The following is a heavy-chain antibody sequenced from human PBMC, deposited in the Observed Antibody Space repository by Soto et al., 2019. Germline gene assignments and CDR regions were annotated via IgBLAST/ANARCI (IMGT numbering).Heavy chain of an antibody. Sequence: SVKVSCKASGGTFSSYAISWVRQAPGQGLEWMGGIIPIFGTANYAQKFQGRVTITADESTSTAYMELSSLRSEDTAVYYCARAWRFGVQLWSEYYFDYWGQGTLVTVSS. V-gene: IGHV1-69*13. CDR1: GGTFSSYA. CDR2: IIPIFGTA. D-gene: IGHD5-18*01. J-gene: IGHJ4*02. CDR3: ARAWRFGVQLWSEYYFDY.